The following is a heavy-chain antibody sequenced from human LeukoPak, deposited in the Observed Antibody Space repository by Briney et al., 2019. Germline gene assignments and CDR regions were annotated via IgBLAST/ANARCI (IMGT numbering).Heavy chain of an antibody. Sequence: PSETLSLTCTVSGGSISSGGYYWSWIRQHPGKGLEWIGYIYYSGSTYYNPSLKSRVTISVDTSKNQFSLKLSSVTAADTAVYYCARGRGYGSGSPLAYWGREPWSPSPQ. V-gene: IGHV4-31*03. J-gene: IGHJ4*02. CDR3: ARGRGYGSGSPLAY. D-gene: IGHD3-10*01. CDR1: GGSISSGGYY. CDR2: IYYSGST.